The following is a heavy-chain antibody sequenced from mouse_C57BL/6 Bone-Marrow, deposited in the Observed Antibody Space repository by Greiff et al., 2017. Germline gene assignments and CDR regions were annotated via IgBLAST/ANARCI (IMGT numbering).Heavy chain of an antibody. D-gene: IGHD2-2*01. Sequence: VQLQPSGAELARPGASVKMSCKASGYTFTSYTMHWVKQRPGQGLEWIGYINPSRGYTKYNQKFKDKATLTADKSSGTAYMQLSSLTSEDFAVYYCAKWLPYYLDYGGQGTTLTVSS. J-gene: IGHJ2*01. V-gene: IGHV1-4*01. CDR1: GYTFTSYT. CDR2: INPSRGYT. CDR3: AKWLPYYLDY.